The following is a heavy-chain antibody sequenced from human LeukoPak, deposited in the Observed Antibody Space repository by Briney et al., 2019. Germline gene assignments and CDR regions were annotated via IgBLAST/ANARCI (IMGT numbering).Heavy chain of an antibody. J-gene: IGHJ5*02. V-gene: IGHV1-8*03. CDR2: MNPNSGNT. CDR3: ARMNYYGSSDNWFDP. Sequence: GASVKVSCKASGYTFTNYDINWVRQGTGQGLEGMGWMNPNSGNTGYSQKFQGRVTFTKDTSISTAYMELSSLRSEDTAVYYCARMNYYGSSDNWFDPWGQGTLVTVSS. CDR1: GYTFTNYD. D-gene: IGHD3-10*01.